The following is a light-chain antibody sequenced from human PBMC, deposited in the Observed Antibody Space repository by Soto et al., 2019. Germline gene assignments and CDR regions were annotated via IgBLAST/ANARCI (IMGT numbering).Light chain of an antibody. CDR3: QQYNAYSQA. V-gene: IGKV1-5*03. Sequence: DIQMTPSPSPLSASVGGRVTITCRASESVSRWLSWYQQTPGRTPNLLSYQASTIETGVPSRFSGSGSETELTLTIIRLQHSDFATYYCQQYNAYSQAFGQGTKVEIK. CDR1: ESVSRW. J-gene: IGKJ1*01. CDR2: QAS.